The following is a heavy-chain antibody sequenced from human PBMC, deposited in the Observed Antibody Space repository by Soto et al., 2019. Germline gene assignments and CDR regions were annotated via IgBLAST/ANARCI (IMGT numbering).Heavy chain of an antibody. D-gene: IGHD3-3*01. V-gene: IGHV1-69*12. CDR1: GGTFSSYA. Sequence: QVQLVQSGAEVKKPGSSVKVSCKASGGTFSSYAISWVRQAPGQGLEWMGGIIPIFGTANYAQKFQGRVTMTADEXXTXAXXELSSLRSEDTAVYYCAALNRITIFGVVTENWFDPWGQGTLVTVSS. CDR2: IIPIFGTA. J-gene: IGHJ5*02. CDR3: AALNRITIFGVVTENWFDP.